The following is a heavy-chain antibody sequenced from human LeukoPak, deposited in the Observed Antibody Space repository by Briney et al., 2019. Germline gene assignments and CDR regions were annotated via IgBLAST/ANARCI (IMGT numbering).Heavy chain of an antibody. V-gene: IGHV1-18*01. CDR3: ARGSPPRRNYDSRGYYSYYFDY. Sequence: ASVKVSCKASGYTFTDYATNWVRQAPGQGLEWMGWISAYNGNTHYAQKLQGRVTMTTDTSTSTVYMELRSLRSDDTAVYYCARGSPPRRNYDSRGYYSYYFDYWGQGTLVTVSS. D-gene: IGHD3-22*01. J-gene: IGHJ4*02. CDR1: GYTFTDYA. CDR2: ISAYNGNT.